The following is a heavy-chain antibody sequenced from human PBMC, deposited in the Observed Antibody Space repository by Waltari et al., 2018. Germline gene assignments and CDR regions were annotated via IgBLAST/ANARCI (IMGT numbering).Heavy chain of an antibody. J-gene: IGHJ4*02. CDR3: ARDFNWGWDF. CDR1: GFTFRRNW. CDR2: IKPDGSQQ. Sequence: EVQLVDSGGGLVQPGGSLRLSCAASGFTFRRNWMSWVRQAQGGGLEWLANIKPDGSQQYYVDSVRGRFSISRDNAKNSLYLQLNSLRAEDTAIYYCARDFNWGWDFWGQGTLVTVSS. V-gene: IGHV3-7*03. D-gene: IGHD7-27*01.